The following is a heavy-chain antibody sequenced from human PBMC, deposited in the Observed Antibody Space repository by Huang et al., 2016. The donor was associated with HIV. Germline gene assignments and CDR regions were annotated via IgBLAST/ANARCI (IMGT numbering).Heavy chain of an antibody. CDR2: IYPGDSDT. J-gene: IGHJ5*02. Sequence: ESLKISCKGSGYMFTKYWIVWVRQMPGKGLEWMGIIYPGDSDTRYSPSLQGQVTISADKSITTAYLQWSSLKASDTAMYYCARHDGARPGWVDNWGQGTLVTVSS. D-gene: IGHD4-17*01. CDR3: ARHDGARPGWVDN. V-gene: IGHV5-51*01. CDR1: GYMFTKYW.